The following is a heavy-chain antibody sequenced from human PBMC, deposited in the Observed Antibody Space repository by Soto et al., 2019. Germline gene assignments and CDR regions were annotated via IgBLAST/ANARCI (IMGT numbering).Heavy chain of an antibody. V-gene: IGHV4-59*11. J-gene: IGHJ4*02. CDR2: MYYSGSP. CDR1: GGSISSQY. CDR3: ARGAATGRSDS. D-gene: IGHD6-13*01. Sequence: PSETLSLTCTVSGGSISSQYWSWIRQPPGQGPEWIAYMYYSGSPNYNPSLKSRVTISVDTSKNQFSLNLSFVTAADTAVYYCARGAATGRSDSWGQGTLVTVSS.